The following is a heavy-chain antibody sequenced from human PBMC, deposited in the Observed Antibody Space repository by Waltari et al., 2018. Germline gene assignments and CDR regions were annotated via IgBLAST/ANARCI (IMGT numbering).Heavy chain of an antibody. CDR2: IWDDGSNK. J-gene: IGHJ6*02. D-gene: IGHD3-10*01. Sequence: QVQLVESGGGVVQPGRSLRLSCAASGFTFSSYGMHWVRQAPGKGLEWVAIIWDDGSNKYYADSVKGRFTISRDKSKNTLYLQMNSLRAEDTAVYYCARDSITMVRGVKDGMDVWGQGTTVTVSS. CDR1: GFTFSSYG. V-gene: IGHV3-33*01. CDR3: ARDSITMVRGVKDGMDV.